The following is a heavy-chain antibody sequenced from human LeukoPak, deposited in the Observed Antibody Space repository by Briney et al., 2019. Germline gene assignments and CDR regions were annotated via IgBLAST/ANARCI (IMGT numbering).Heavy chain of an antibody. CDR2: ISAYNGNT. CDR1: GYTFTNYA. Sequence: ASVKVSCKASGYTFTNYAISWVRQAPGQGLEWMGWISAYNGNTNYAQKLQGRVTMTTDTSTSTAYMELRSLRSDDTAVYYCARDRGPAAAGTLGKLRFDYWGQGTLVTVSS. J-gene: IGHJ4*02. CDR3: ARDRGPAAAGTLGKLRFDY. D-gene: IGHD6-13*01. V-gene: IGHV1-18*01.